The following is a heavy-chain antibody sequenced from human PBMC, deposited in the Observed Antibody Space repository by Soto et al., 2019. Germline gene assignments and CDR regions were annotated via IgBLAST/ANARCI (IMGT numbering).Heavy chain of an antibody. CDR3: AKFRGPSYSYYYMDV. Sequence: EVQLLESGGGLVQPGGSLRLSCAASGFTFGTYAMNWLRQAPGRGLECVSFISGSGRTTYYAYSVKGRFTVSTDNSKNTMYLQMNSLRAEDTALYYCAKFRGPSYSYYYMDVWGKGTTVTVSS. D-gene: IGHD3-16*01. CDR1: GFTFGTYA. CDR2: ISGSGRTT. V-gene: IGHV3-23*01. J-gene: IGHJ6*03.